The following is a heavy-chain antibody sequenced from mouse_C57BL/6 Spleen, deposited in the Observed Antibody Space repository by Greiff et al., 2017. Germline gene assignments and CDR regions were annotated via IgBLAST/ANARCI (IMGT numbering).Heavy chain of an antibody. J-gene: IGHJ4*01. Sequence: QVQLQQPGAELVRPGTSVKLSCKASGYTFTSYWMHWVKQRPGQGLEWIGVIDPSDSYTNYNQKFKGKATLTVYTSSSTAYMQLSSLTSDDSAVYYCARYYGSSYDAMDYWGQGTSVTVSS. CDR1: GYTFTSYW. V-gene: IGHV1-59*01. D-gene: IGHD1-1*01. CDR3: ARYYGSSYDAMDY. CDR2: IDPSDSYT.